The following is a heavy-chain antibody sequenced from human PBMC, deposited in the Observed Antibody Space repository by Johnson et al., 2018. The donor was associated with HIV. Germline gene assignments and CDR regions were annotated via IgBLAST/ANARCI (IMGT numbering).Heavy chain of an antibody. CDR1: GFTVSSNY. D-gene: IGHD3-10*01. CDR3: ASDYGGTKDAFDI. J-gene: IGHJ3*02. Sequence: VHLVESGGGLVQPGGSLRLSCAGTGFTVSSNYMYWVRQAPGKGLECVSVIYSGGGTYYADSVKGRFTISRANSRNRLYLQMSSLRADDTAVYYCASDYGGTKDAFDIWGQGTMVTVSS. CDR2: IYSGGGT. V-gene: IGHV3-66*01.